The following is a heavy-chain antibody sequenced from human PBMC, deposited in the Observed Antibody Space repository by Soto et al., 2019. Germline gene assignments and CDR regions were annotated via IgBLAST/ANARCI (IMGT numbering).Heavy chain of an antibody. CDR3: VRRSYLDS. CDR2: SSGSDGKT. J-gene: IGHJ4*02. Sequence: GGSLRLSCAASGFSFISYAMRWVRQAPGKWLEWVSTSSGSDGKTCYADSVKGRFSISRDTSKNMLYLQMNNLRCDETAVYYCVRRSYLDSWGQGTRVTVSS. CDR1: GFSFISYA. D-gene: IGHD3-10*01. V-gene: IGHV3-23*01.